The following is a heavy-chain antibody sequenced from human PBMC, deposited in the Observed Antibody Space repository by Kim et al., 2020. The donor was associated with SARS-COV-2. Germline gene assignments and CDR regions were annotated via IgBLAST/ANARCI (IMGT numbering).Heavy chain of an antibody. CDR1: GFTFSSYG. V-gene: IGHV3-30*18. D-gene: IGHD6-19*01. Sequence: GGSLRLSCAASGFTFSSYGMHWVRQAPGKGLEWVAVISYDGSNKYYADSVKGRFTISRDNSKNTLYLQMNSLRAEDTAVYYCAKDRVVAVAGKGYYYGM. J-gene: IGHJ6*01. CDR2: ISYDGSNK. CDR3: AKDRVVAVAGKGYYYGM.